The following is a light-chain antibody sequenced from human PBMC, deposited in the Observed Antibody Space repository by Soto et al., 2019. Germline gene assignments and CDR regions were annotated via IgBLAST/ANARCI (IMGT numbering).Light chain of an antibody. CDR3: QQYNSFSS. CDR1: QSISSW. J-gene: IGKJ2*01. Sequence: IQMTQSPSTLSASVGDRVTITCRASQSISSWVAWYQQKPGKAPKLLIYDASNLESGVPSRFSGSGSGTEFTLTISSLQPDDFATYYCQQYNSFSSFGQGTKLEIK. V-gene: IGKV1-5*01. CDR2: DAS.